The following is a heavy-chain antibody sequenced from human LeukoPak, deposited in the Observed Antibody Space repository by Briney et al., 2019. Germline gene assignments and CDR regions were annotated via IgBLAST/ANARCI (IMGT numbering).Heavy chain of an antibody. J-gene: IGHJ4*02. CDR2: VSGGGGTT. CDR1: GFTFSSYA. CDR3: AKDMGYRSSATCYGLDY. V-gene: IGHV3-23*01. Sequence: GGSLRLSCAASGFTFSSYAMSWVRQAPGKGLEWVSTVSGGGGTTYYADSVKGRFTISRDNSKNTLFLQMNSLRAEDTAIYYCAKDMGYRSSATCYGLDYWGQGTLVTVSS. D-gene: IGHD2-2*01.